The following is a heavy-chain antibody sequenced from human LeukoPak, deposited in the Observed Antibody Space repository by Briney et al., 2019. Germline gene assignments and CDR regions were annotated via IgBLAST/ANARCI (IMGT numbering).Heavy chain of an antibody. V-gene: IGHV3-23*01. D-gene: IGHD2-8*01. CDR3: AKVSNGETGDYFDY. CDR2: ISGSGGST. J-gene: IGHJ4*02. CDR1: GFTLSSYA. Sequence: GGSLRLSRAASGFTLSSYAMSWVRQAPGKGLEWVSAISGSGGSTYYADSVKGRFTISRDNSKNTLYLQMNSLRAEDTAVYYCAKVSNGETGDYFDYWGQGTLVTVSS.